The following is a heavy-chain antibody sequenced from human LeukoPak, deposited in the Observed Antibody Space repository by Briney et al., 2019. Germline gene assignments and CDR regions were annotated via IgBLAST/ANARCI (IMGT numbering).Heavy chain of an antibody. V-gene: IGHV3-48*04. CDR1: GFTFSTYS. CDR2: ISSSGSTI. CDR3: ARSGIWVGAVRNAFDI. Sequence: GGSLRLSCAASGFTFSTYSMNWVRQAPGKGLEWVSYISSSGSTIYYADSVKGRFTISRDNAKNSLYLQMNSLRAEDTAVYYSARSGIWVGAVRNAFDIWGQGTMVTVSS. J-gene: IGHJ3*02. D-gene: IGHD1-26*01.